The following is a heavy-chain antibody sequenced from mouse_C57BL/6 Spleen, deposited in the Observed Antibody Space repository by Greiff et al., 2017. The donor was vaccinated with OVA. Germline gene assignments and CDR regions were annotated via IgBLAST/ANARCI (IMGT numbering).Heavy chain of an antibody. J-gene: IGHJ2*01. CDR3: ARPYYDYRFDY. CDR1: GYTFTDYN. D-gene: IGHD2-4*01. CDR2: INPNNGGT. V-gene: IGHV1-18*01. Sequence: VQLQQSGPELVKPGASVKIPCKASGYTFTDYNMDWVKQSHGKSLEWIGDINPNNGGTIYNQKFKGKATLTVDKSSSTAYMELRSLTPEDTAVYYCARPYYDYRFDYWGQGTTLTVSS.